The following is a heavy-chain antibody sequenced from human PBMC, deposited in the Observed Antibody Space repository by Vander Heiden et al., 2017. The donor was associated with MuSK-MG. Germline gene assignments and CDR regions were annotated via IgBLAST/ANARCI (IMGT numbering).Heavy chain of an antibody. CDR2: IYYSGNS. Sequence: QVQLQESGPGLVKPSQTLSLTCTVSGDSISSDDYYWSWIRQPPGKGLEWIGYIYYSGNSYYSPSLNGRVTISLDTSKNQFSLRLSSVTVADTAVYYCASLSPDYYDYYYMDVWGEGTMVTVSS. J-gene: IGHJ6*03. CDR3: ASLSPDYYDYYYMDV. V-gene: IGHV4-30-4*08. CDR1: GDSISSDDYY.